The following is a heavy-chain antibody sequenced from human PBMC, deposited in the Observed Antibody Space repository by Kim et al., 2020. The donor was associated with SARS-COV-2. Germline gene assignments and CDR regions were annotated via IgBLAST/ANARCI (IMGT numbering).Heavy chain of an antibody. D-gene: IGHD6-13*01. CDR2: ITNGGGTI. Sequence: GGSLRRSCAASAFTFSDHYMSWIRQAPGKGLEWVSYITNGGGTIFYADSVKGRFTISRDDAKNLLYLQMNSLRAEDTAVYYCAREFSSTSYYFDYWGQGT. CDR3: AREFSSTSYYFDY. V-gene: IGHV3-11*01. CDR1: AFTFSDHY. J-gene: IGHJ4*02.